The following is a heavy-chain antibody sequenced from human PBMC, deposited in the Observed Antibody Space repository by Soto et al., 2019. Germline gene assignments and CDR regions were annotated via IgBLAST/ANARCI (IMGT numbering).Heavy chain of an antibody. V-gene: IGHV3-30*03. J-gene: IGHJ4*02. CDR1: GFTFSSYG. Sequence: QVQLVESGGGVVQPGRSLRLSCAASGFTFSSYGMHWVRQAPGKGLEWVAVISYDGSNKYYADSVKGGFTISRDNSKNTLYLQMNSLSAEDTAVFSCAPWFGAFDYGGQGALVSVSS. D-gene: IGHD3-10*01. CDR3: APWFGAFDY. CDR2: ISYDGSNK.